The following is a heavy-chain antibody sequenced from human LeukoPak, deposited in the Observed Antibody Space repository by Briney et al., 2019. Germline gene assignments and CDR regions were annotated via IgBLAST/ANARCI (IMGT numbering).Heavy chain of an antibody. V-gene: IGHV4-34*01. CDR2: INHSGST. Sequence: SETLSLTCAVYGGSFSGYYWSWIRQPPGKGLEWIGEINHSGSTNYNPSLKSRVTISVDTSKNQFSLKLSSVTAADTAVYYCARGLGCSSTSCSGSDYWGQGTLVTVSS. D-gene: IGHD2-2*01. J-gene: IGHJ4*02. CDR3: ARGLGCSSTSCSGSDY. CDR1: GGSFSGYY.